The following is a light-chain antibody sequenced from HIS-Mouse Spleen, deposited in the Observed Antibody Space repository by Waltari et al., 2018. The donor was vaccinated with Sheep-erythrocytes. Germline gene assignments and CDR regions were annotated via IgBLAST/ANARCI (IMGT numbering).Light chain of an antibody. J-gene: IGLJ3*02. CDR1: SSDVGSYNL. CDR3: CSYAGSSTWV. Sequence: QSALTQPASVSGSPGQSITISCTGTSSDVGSYNLVSWYQQHPGKAPKLIIYEVSKRPSGVSKRLSGSKSGNTASLTISGLQAEDEADYYCCSYAGSSTWVFGGGTKLTVL. V-gene: IGLV2-23*02. CDR2: EVS.